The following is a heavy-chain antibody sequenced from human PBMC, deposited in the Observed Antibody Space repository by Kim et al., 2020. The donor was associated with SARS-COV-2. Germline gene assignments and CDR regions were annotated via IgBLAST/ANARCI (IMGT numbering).Heavy chain of an antibody. D-gene: IGHD3-3*01. CDR1: GFTFSSYG. V-gene: IGHV3-30*18. CDR2: ISYDGSNK. J-gene: IGHJ6*02. CDR3: AKAYYDFWSGYHYYYGMNV. Sequence: GGSLRLSCAASGFTFSSYGMHWVRQAPGKGLEWVAVISYDGSNKYSADSVKGRFTISRDNSKNTLYLQMDSLRGEDTAVYYCAKAYYDFWSGYHYYYGMNVWGQGTTVTVSS.